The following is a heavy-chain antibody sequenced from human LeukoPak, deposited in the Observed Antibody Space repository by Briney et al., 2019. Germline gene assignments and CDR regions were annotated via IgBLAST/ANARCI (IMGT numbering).Heavy chain of an antibody. CDR3: ARDVTIFGVVIGDY. D-gene: IGHD3-3*01. CDR2: IYSGGST. Sequence: GGSLRLSCAASGFTVSSNYMSWVRQAPGKGLEWVSVIYSGGSTYYADSVKGRFTISRDNSKNTLYLQMNSLRAEDTAVYYCARDVTIFGVVIGDYWGQGTLVTASS. CDR1: GFTVSSNY. V-gene: IGHV3-66*02. J-gene: IGHJ4*02.